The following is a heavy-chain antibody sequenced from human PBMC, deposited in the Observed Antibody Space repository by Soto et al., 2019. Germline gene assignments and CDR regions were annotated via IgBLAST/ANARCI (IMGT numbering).Heavy chain of an antibody. J-gene: IGHJ6*02. D-gene: IGHD4-17*01. CDR1: GGSISSGGYY. CDR2: IYYSGST. Sequence: SETLSLTCTVSGGSISSGGYYWSWIRQHPGKGLEWIGYIYYSGSTYYNPSLKSRVTISVDTSKNQFSLELSSVNAADTAVYYCARRTSVTTVDYYYVMDVWGQGTTVTVSS. V-gene: IGHV4-31*03. CDR3: ARRTSVTTVDYYYVMDV.